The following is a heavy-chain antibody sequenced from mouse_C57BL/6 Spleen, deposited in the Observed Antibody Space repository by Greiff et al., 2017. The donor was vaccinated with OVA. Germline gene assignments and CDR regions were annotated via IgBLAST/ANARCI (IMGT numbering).Heavy chain of an antibody. V-gene: IGHV1-74*01. CDR1: GYTFTSYW. Sequence: QVQLQQPGADLVKPGASVKVSCKASGYTFTSYWMHWVKQRPGQGLEWIGRIHPSASDTNYNQKFKGKATLTVDKSSSPAYLQLSSLTSEDSAVYDYAIEYDYPYYCAMADWGQGTSVTVSA. CDR2: IHPSASDT. D-gene: IGHD2-4*01. J-gene: IGHJ4*01. CDR3: AIEYDYPYYCAMAD.